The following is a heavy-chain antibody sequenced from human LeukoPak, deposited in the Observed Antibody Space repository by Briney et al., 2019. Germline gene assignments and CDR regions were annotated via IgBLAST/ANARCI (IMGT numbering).Heavy chain of an antibody. D-gene: IGHD3-9*01. V-gene: IGHV4-39*07. CDR3: ASAYYDILGGHFDY. CDR2: IYYSGST. Sequence: SETLSLTCSVSGGSISSSAYYWGWIRQPPGKGLEWIGNIYYSGSTYYNPSLKSRVTISLNTSKNQFSLKVTSVTAADTAVYYCASAYYDILGGHFDYWGQGTLVTVSS. J-gene: IGHJ4*02. CDR1: GGSISSSAYY.